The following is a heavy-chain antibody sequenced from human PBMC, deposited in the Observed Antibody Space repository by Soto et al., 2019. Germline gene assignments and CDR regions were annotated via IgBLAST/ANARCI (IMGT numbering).Heavy chain of an antibody. D-gene: IGHD2-2*01. CDR2: ISFDGRKK. CDR1: GFTFSSYA. Sequence: QVRLVESGGGEVQPGRSLRLSCAATGFTFSSYAMHWVRQAPGKGLEWLAFISFDGRKKFYADSVRGRFTISRDNSKNTLYLQMNSLRPEDPAVYYCARDPQGRIVVVPPAMSPPQPYYYYGMDVWGQGTTVTVSS. CDR3: ARDPQGRIVVVPPAMSPPQPYYYYGMDV. V-gene: IGHV3-30-3*01. J-gene: IGHJ6*02.